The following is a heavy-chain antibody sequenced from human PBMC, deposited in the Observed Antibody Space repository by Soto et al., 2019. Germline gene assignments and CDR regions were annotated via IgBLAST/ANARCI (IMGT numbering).Heavy chain of an antibody. CDR3: AADGIAARPNYYYMDV. J-gene: IGHJ6*03. CDR2: IVVGSGNT. Sequence: QMQLVQSGPEVKKPGTSVKVSCKASGFTFTSSAMQWVRQARGQRLEWIGWIVVGSGNTNYAQKFQERVTITRDMSTSTAYMELSSLRSEDTAVYYCAADGIAARPNYYYMDVWGEGTTVTVSS. V-gene: IGHV1-58*02. D-gene: IGHD6-6*01. CDR1: GFTFTSSA.